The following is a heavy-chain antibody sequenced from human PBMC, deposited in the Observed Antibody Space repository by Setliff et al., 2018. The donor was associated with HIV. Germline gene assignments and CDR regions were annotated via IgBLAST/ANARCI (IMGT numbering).Heavy chain of an antibody. D-gene: IGHD3-9*01. CDR1: GGTFSSYG. J-gene: IGHJ4*02. Sequence: ASVKVSCKASGGTFSSYGINWVRQAAGQGLEWMGWMNPDSRNTGYAQNFQGRVAMTTDTSTSTAYMELRSLRSDDTALYYCARKYYDILTGYYAADYWGQGTLVTVSS. CDR2: MNPDSRNT. CDR3: ARKYYDILTGYYAADY. V-gene: IGHV1-8*02.